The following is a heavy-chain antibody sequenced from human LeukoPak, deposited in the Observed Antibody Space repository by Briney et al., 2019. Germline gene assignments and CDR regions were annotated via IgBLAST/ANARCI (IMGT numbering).Heavy chain of an antibody. V-gene: IGHV3-30*18. CDR1: GFTFSSYG. Sequence: PGGSLRLSCAASGFTFSSYGMHWVRQAPGKGLEWVAVISYDGSNKCYADSVKGRFTISRDNSKNTLYLQMNSLRAEDTAVYYCAKDLLAAAEPNCYYYYGMDVWGQGTTVTVSS. CDR3: AKDLLAAAEPNCYYYYGMDV. CDR2: ISYDGSNK. J-gene: IGHJ6*02. D-gene: IGHD6-13*01.